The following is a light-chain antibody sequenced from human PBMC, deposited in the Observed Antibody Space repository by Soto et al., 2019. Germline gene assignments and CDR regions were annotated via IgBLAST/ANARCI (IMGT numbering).Light chain of an antibody. V-gene: IGLV2-23*03. J-gene: IGLJ2*01. CDR2: EGS. CDR3: CSYAGSSTFVV. CDR1: SSDVGSYNL. Sequence: QSALTQPASVSGSPGQSITISCTGTSSDVGSYNLVSWYQQHPGKAPKLMIYEGSKRPSGVSNRFSGSKSGNTASLTISGLQAEDEADYSCCSYAGSSTFVVFGGGAKLTGL.